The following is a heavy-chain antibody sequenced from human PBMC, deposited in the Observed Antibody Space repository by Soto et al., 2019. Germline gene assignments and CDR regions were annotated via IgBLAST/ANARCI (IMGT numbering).Heavy chain of an antibody. V-gene: IGHV4-30-4*01. CDR1: GGPISNVGYF. CDR2: IYHTGTT. D-gene: IGHD1-1*01. J-gene: IGHJ5*01. Sequence: QVQLQESGPGLVKPSQTLSLTCTVSGGPISNVGYFWSWIRQPPGKGLEWIGFIYHTGTTYYNSSLRSRVSISIDTSKSQFSLKLNSVTAADTAVYYCARVRQGCSANNCYFDPWGQGTQVTISS. CDR3: ARVRQGCSANNCYFDP.